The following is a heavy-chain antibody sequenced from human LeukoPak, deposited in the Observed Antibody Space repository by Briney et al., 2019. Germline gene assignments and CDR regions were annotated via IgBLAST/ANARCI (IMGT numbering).Heavy chain of an antibody. Sequence: GGSLRLSCAASGFTFSSYGMHWVRQAPGKGLEWVAFIRYDGSNKYYADSVKGRFTISRDNSRNTLYLQMNSLRAEDTAVYYCAKERYSGYDFGYWGQGTPVTVSS. CDR3: AKERYSGYDFGY. CDR2: IRYDGSNK. D-gene: IGHD5-12*01. CDR1: GFTFSSYG. V-gene: IGHV3-30*02. J-gene: IGHJ4*02.